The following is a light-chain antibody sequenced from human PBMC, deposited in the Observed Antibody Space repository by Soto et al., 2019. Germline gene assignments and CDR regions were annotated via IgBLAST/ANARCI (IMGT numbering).Light chain of an antibody. V-gene: IGKV3-11*01. CDR3: QQYNNWPIT. CDR2: DAS. J-gene: IGKJ5*01. CDR1: QSVSSY. Sequence: EIVLTQSPATLSLSPGERATLSCRASQSVSSYLAWYQQKSGQAPRLLIYDASNRATGIPARFSGSGSGTEFTLTISSLQSEDFAVYYCQQYNNWPITFGQGTRLEIK.